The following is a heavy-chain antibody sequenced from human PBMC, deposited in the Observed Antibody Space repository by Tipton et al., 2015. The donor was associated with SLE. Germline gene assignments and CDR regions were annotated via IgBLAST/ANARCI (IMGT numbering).Heavy chain of an antibody. J-gene: IGHJ4*02. CDR2: IYHSGST. D-gene: IGHD6-13*01. V-gene: IGHV4-38-2*02. Sequence: TLSLTCTVSGYPISSAYYWGWIRQPPGKGLEWIASIYHSGSTYYNPSLKSRITISVDTSKNQFSLNLISVTAADTAVYYCARDGFGIAAAGGFDYWGQGTLVTVSS. CDR3: ARDGFGIAAAGGFDY. CDR1: GYPISSAYY.